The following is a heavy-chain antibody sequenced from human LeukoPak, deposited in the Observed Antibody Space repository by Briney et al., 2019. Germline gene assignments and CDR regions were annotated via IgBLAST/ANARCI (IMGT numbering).Heavy chain of an antibody. CDR2: ISSSSSTI. CDR1: GFTFSSYS. Sequence: SGGSLRLSCAASGFTFSSYSMNWVRQAPGKGLEWVSYISSSSSTIYYADSVKGRFTISRDNAKNSLYLQMNSLRAEDTAVYYCASFQVRYCTNGVCGKDSYYFDYWGQGTLVTVSS. V-gene: IGHV3-48*01. D-gene: IGHD2-8*01. CDR3: ASFQVRYCTNGVCGKDSYYFDY. J-gene: IGHJ4*02.